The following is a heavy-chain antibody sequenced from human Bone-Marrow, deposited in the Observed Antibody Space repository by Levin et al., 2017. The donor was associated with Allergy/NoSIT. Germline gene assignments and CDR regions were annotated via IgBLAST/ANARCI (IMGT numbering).Heavy chain of an antibody. D-gene: IGHD3-10*01. CDR3: ARGPGVSGMDY. CDR2: IYFSGRT. J-gene: IGHJ4*02. Sequence: SETLSLNCTVSDGSIRSNSYYWGWVRQPPGRGLEWIGTIYFSGRTYYNPSLKSRITITADMSKSQFSLKVNLVTAADTAVYYCARGPGVSGMDYWGQGTLVTVSS. CDR1: DGSIRSNSYY. V-gene: IGHV4-39*01.